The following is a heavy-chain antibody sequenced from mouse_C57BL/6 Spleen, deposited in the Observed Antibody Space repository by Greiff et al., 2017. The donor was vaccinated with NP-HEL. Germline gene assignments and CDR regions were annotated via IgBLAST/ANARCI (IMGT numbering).Heavy chain of an antibody. CDR1: GYTFTSYG. D-gene: IGHD5-5*01. J-gene: IGHJ4*01. CDR3: AQSYLYAMDY. CDR2: IYPRSGNT. Sequence: VQLQQSGAELARPGASVKLSCKASGYTFTSYGISWVKQRTGQGLEWIGEIYPRSGNTYYNEKFKGKATLTADKSSSTAYMELRSLTSEDSAVYFCAQSYLYAMDYWGQGTSVTVSS. V-gene: IGHV1-81*01.